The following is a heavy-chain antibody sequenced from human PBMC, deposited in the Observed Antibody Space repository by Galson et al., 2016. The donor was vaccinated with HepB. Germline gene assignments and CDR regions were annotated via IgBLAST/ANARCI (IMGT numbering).Heavy chain of an antibody. D-gene: IGHD5-18*01. V-gene: IGHV1-18*01. J-gene: IGHJ3*02. CDR1: GYTFTTYG. CDR2: ISAYNGNT. Sequence: SVKVSCKASGYTFTTYGIGWVRQAPGQGLEWMGWISAYNGNTNYAQKLQGRVTMTTDTSTSTAYMELRNLRFDDTAVYYCARAAGGYSYGYGAFDIWGQGTMVTVSS. CDR3: ARAAGGYSYGYGAFDI.